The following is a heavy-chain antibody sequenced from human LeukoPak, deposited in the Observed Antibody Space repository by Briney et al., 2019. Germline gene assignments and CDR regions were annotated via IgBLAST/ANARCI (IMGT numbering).Heavy chain of an antibody. J-gene: IGHJ6*03. CDR1: GGSISSYY. D-gene: IGHD6-13*01. CDR2: IYTSGST. Sequence: PSETLSLXCTVSGGSISSYYWSWSRQPAGKGLEWIGRIYTSGSTNYNPSLKSRVTMSVDTSKNQFSLKLSSVTAADTAVYYCARDGIAAADPYYYYYMDVWGKGTTVTVSS. V-gene: IGHV4-4*07. CDR3: ARDGIAAADPYYYYYMDV.